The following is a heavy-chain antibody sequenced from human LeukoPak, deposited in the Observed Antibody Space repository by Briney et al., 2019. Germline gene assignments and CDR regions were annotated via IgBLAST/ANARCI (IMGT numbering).Heavy chain of an antibody. Sequence: GGSLRLFCAASGFTFSNHDMNWVRQPPGRGLEGVSFLVGSGATTFYTDSVKGRFTISRDNSKNTVFLQMNSLRAEDTAVYYCARDHCTNGVCYSPAFDYWGQGTLVTVSS. CDR1: GFTFSNHD. D-gene: IGHD2-8*01. V-gene: IGHV3-23*01. CDR2: LVGSGATT. J-gene: IGHJ4*02. CDR3: ARDHCTNGVCYSPAFDY.